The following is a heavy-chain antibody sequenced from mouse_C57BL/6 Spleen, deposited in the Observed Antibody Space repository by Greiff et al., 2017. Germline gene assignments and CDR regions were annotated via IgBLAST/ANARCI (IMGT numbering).Heavy chain of an antibody. CDR2: IYPGSGNT. J-gene: IGHJ3*01. Sequence: LQESGAELVRPGASVKLSCKASGYTFTDYYINWVKQRPGQGLEWIARIYPGSGNTYYNEKFKGKATLTAEKSSSTAYMQLSSLTSEDSAVYFCGRQFAYWGQGTLVTVSA. V-gene: IGHV1-76*01. CDR1: GYTFTDYY. CDR3: GRQFAY.